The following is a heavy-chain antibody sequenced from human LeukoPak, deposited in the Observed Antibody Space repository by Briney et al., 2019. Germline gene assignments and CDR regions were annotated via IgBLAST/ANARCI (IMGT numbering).Heavy chain of an antibody. V-gene: IGHV3-23*01. J-gene: IGHJ6*03. CDR2: ISGSGGST. CDR3: ARREFYYYYYYYMDV. D-gene: IGHD3-10*01. CDR1: GFTFSSYA. Sequence: GGSLRLSCAASGFTFSSYAMSWVRQAPGKGLEWVSAISGSGGSTYYADSVKGRFTISRDNAKNSLYLQMNSLRAEDTAVYYCARREFYYYYYYYMDVWGKGTTVTVSS.